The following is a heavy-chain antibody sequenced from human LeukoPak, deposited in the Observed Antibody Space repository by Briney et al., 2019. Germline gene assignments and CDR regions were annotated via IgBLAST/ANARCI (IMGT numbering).Heavy chain of an antibody. D-gene: IGHD3-10*01. J-gene: IGHJ4*02. CDR3: ARGPPDDSGSYTADY. V-gene: IGHV3-30*02. Sequence: GGSLRLSCAASGFTFSSYGIHWVRQAPGKGLEWVAFIRDDGSNKYYADSVKGRFTISRDNSKNTLYLQMNSLRAEDTAVYYCARGPPDDSGSYTADYWGQGTLVTVSS. CDR2: IRDDGSNK. CDR1: GFTFSSYG.